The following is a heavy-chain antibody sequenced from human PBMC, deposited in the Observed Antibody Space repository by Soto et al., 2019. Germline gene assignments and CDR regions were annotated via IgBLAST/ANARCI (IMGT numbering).Heavy chain of an antibody. Sequence: SETLSLTCTVSGGSISSYYWSWIRQPPGKGLEWIGYIYYSGSTNYNPSLKSRVTISVDTSKNQFSLKLSSVTAADTAVYYCARGRVYSYGYDYYYGMDVWGQGTTVTGSS. J-gene: IGHJ6*02. CDR1: GGSISSYY. D-gene: IGHD5-18*01. CDR3: ARGRVYSYGYDYYYGMDV. CDR2: IYYSGST. V-gene: IGHV4-59*01.